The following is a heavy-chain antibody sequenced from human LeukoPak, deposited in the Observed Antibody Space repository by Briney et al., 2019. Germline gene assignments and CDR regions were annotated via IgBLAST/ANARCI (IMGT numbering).Heavy chain of an antibody. D-gene: IGHD3-16*01. CDR2: IYPGDSHT. Sequence: GESLKISCKGSRYSFGTYWIGWVRQMPGKGLEWMGIIYPGDSHTRYSPSFQGQVTISADKSTSTAYLQWNSLKSSDTAIYYCARLYTRLTRSIWGYFDPWGQGTLVTVSS. J-gene: IGHJ5*02. CDR1: RYSFGTYW. V-gene: IGHV5-51*01. CDR3: ARLYTRLTRSIWGYFDP.